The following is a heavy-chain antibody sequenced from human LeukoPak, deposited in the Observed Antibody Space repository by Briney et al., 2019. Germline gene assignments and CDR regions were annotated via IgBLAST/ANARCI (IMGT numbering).Heavy chain of an antibody. Sequence: GGSLRLSCAASGFTFSSYAMHWVRQAPGKGLEGVAVISYDGSNKYYADSVKGRFTISRDNSKNTLYLQMNGLRAEDTAVYYCARVRGDIVVVPAGLYGMDVWGQGTTVTVSS. CDR1: GFTFSSYA. CDR2: ISYDGSNK. V-gene: IGHV3-30-3*01. D-gene: IGHD2-2*01. J-gene: IGHJ6*02. CDR3: ARVRGDIVVVPAGLYGMDV.